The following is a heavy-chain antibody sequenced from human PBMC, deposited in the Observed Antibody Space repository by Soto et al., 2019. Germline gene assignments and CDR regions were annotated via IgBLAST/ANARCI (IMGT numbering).Heavy chain of an antibody. D-gene: IGHD3-10*01. CDR3: ARVFTGPSKWYFDL. CDR2: ISAYNGNT. J-gene: IGHJ2*01. Sequence: GASVKVSCKASGYTFTSYGISWVRQAPGQGLEWMGWISAYNGNTNYAQRLQGRVTMTTDTSTSTAYMELRSLRSDDTAVYYCARVFTGPSKWYFDLWGRGTLVTVSS. CDR1: GYTFTSYG. V-gene: IGHV1-18*01.